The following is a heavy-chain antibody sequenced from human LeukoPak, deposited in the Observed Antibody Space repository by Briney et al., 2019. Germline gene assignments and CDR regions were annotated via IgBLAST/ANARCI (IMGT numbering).Heavy chain of an antibody. CDR3: ARVGIAVAGLLGY. CDR2: INPNSGGT. V-gene: IGHV1-2*02. J-gene: IGHJ4*02. Sequence: ASVKVSCKASGYTFTSYAMNWVRQAPGQGLEWMGWINPNSGGTNYAQKFQGRVTMTRDTSISTAYMELSRLRSDDTAVYYCARVGIAVAGLLGYWGRGTLVTVSS. CDR1: GYTFTSYA. D-gene: IGHD6-19*01.